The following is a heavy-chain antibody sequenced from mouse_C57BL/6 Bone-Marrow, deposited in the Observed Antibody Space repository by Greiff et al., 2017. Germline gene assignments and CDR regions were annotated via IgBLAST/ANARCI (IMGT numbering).Heavy chain of an antibody. Sequence: EVNLVESGGGLVKPGGSLKLSCAASGFTFSSYAMSWVRQTPEKRLEWVATISDGGSYTYYPDNVKGRFTISRDNAKNNLYLQMSHLKSEDTAMYYCAREFITTVVATLRYAMDYWGQGTSVTVSS. D-gene: IGHD1-1*01. J-gene: IGHJ4*01. CDR1: GFTFSSYA. V-gene: IGHV5-4*01. CDR2: ISDGGSYT. CDR3: AREFITTVVATLRYAMDY.